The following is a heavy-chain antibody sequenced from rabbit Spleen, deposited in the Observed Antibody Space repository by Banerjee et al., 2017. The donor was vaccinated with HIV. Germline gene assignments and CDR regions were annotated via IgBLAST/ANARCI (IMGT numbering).Heavy chain of an antibody. CDR2: IYAGSGGST. CDR3: ARIQWASSSSTWISNYFNL. Sequence: EQLEESGGGLVKPEGSLTLTCKASGVSLNDKDVMCWVRQAPGKGLEWIACIYAGSGGSTAYASWAKGRFTISKTSSTTVTLQMTSLTGADTATYFCARIQWASSSSTWISNYFNLWGQGTLVTVS. J-gene: IGHJ4*01. CDR1: GVSLNDKDV. D-gene: IGHD1-1*01. V-gene: IGHV1S45*01.